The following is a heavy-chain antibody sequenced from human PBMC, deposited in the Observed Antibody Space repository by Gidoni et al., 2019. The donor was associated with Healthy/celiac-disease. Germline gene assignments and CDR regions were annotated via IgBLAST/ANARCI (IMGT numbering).Heavy chain of an antibody. V-gene: IGHV4-59*08. J-gene: IGHJ1*01. CDR1: GGSISSYY. D-gene: IGHD6-19*01. Sequence: QVQLQESAPGLVTPSETLSLTCTVSGGSISSYYWSWIRQPPGKGLEWIGYIYYSGSTNYNPSLKSRVTISVDTSKNQFSLKLSSVTAADTAVYYCASRAVGWGYFQHWGQGTLVTVFS. CDR2: IYYSGST. CDR3: ASRAVGWGYFQH.